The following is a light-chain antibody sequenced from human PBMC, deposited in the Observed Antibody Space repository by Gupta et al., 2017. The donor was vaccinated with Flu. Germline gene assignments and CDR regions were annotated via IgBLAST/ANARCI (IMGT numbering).Light chain of an antibody. CDR2: NTD. V-gene: IGLV8-61*01. CDR1: SGRVSSSHS. CDR3: LLYLGGGVSL. J-gene: IGLJ2*01. Sequence: QTVVTQEPSLSVSPGGTVTLTCALSSGRVSSSHSAGWYQHAPGQPPRTLIYNTDVRSSGVPGRFSGSILGHRVALTITGAQAEDESNYFCLLYLGGGVSLFGGGTKVTVL.